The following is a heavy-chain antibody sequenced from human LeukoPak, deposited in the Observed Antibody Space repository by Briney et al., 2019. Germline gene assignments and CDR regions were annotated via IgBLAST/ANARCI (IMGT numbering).Heavy chain of an antibody. J-gene: IGHJ4*02. CDR1: GGSISSGGYS. Sequence: SETLSLTCAVSGGSISSGGYSWSWIRQPPGKGLEWIGYIYYSGSTNYNPSLKSRVTISVDTSKNQFSLKLSSVTAADTAVYYCASSTGDYFDYWGQGTLVTVSS. CDR3: ASSTGDYFDY. D-gene: IGHD4-17*01. CDR2: IYYSGST. V-gene: IGHV4-61*08.